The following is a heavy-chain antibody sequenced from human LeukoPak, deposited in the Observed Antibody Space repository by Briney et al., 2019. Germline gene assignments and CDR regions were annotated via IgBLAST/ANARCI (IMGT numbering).Heavy chain of an antibody. D-gene: IGHD5/OR15-5a*01. CDR2: INHIGST. V-gene: IGHV4-34*01. CDR3: ARGTGLRLAPY. J-gene: IGHJ4*02. Sequence: SETLSLTCALYGGSFSGYYWSWIRQPPGKGLEWIGEINHIGSTNYNPSLKSRVTISVDTSKNQFSLKLSSVTAADTAVYYCARGTGLRLAPYWGQGTLVTVSS. CDR1: GGSFSGYY.